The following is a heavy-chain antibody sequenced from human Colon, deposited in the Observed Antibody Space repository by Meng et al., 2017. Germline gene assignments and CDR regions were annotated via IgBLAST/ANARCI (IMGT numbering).Heavy chain of an antibody. CDR2: IYYSGGT. J-gene: IGHJ4*02. CDR1: GASIGSSDFY. V-gene: IGHV4-39*07. CDR3: AREQSDHFDY. Sequence: LFCTVSGASIGSSDFYWVWLRQPPGRGLECIATIYYSGGTYYNPSLKSRVTISLDTSKNQLSLDLSSVTAADTAVYYCAREQSDHFDYWGQGTLVTVSS.